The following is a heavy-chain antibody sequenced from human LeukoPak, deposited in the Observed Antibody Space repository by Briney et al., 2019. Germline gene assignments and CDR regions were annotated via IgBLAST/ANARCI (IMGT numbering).Heavy chain of an antibody. V-gene: IGHV3-23*01. Sequence: GGSLRLSCAGSGFTFNNYPISWVRQTPGKGLEWVSAITGGADSTYYADSVKGRFTISRDNSRNTLFLEMSSLRAEDTAIYYCARSDREFGYWGQGTLVTVPS. CDR1: GFTFNNYP. J-gene: IGHJ4*02. CDR2: ITGGADST. CDR3: ARSDREFGY. D-gene: IGHD2-15*01.